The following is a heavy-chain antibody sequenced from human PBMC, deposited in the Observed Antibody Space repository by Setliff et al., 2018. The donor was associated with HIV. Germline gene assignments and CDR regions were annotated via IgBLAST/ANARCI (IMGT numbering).Heavy chain of an antibody. CDR1: GGSFSDYY. CDR3: ARRYRIAARPKWFDL. J-gene: IGHJ5*02. CDR2: INHSGST. V-gene: IGHV4-34*01. D-gene: IGHD6-6*01. Sequence: SETLSLTCAVYGGSFSDYYWSWIRQPPGKGLEWIGEINHSGSTNYNPSLKSRVTISVDTSKNQFSLKLSSVTASDTAVYYCARRYRIAARPKWFDLWGQGTLFTVSS.